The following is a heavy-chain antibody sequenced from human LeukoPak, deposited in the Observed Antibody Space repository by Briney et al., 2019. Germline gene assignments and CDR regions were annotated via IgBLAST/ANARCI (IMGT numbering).Heavy chain of an antibody. Sequence: GGSLRLSCAASGNYWMHWVRQVPGKGLVWVSHINSDGSWTSYADSVKGRFTISRDNSKNTLYLQMNSLRAEDTAVYYCAKDRDFLLGARLFDYWGQGILVTVSS. CDR1: GNYW. CDR3: AKDRDFLLGARLFDY. CDR2: INSDGSWT. D-gene: IGHD2-8*02. V-gene: IGHV3-74*01. J-gene: IGHJ4*02.